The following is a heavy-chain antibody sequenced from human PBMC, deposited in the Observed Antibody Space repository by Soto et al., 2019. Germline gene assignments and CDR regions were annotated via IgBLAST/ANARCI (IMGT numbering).Heavy chain of an antibody. V-gene: IGHV3-23*01. J-gene: IGHJ5*02. CDR1: GVTFSDYV. D-gene: IGHD1-26*01. Sequence: EVQLLESGGGVVQPGGSLRLSCVASGVTFSDYVFSWVRQAPGKGLEWVSGISASGNSPFFRDSVKGRFTISRDNSKNTVYLEMNNLRDEDSAMYFCARGTHSYSGSHELDAWGLGTLVTVSS. CDR2: ISASGNSP. CDR3: ARGTHSYSGSHELDA.